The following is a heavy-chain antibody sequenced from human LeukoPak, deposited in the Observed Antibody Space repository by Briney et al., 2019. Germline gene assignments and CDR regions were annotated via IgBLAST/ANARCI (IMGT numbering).Heavy chain of an antibody. Sequence: SETLSLTCAVSGGSVSGYYWTWVRQPLGKGLEWIWEISHTGGANYNPSLKSRVTIGLDTSKKQLSLKLESVTAADTAVYYCAREDYGTGSYYRGDAFDIWGHGTMVTVSS. CDR1: GGSVSGYY. CDR2: ISHTGGA. D-gene: IGHD3-10*01. V-gene: IGHV4-34*01. J-gene: IGHJ3*02. CDR3: AREDYGTGSYYRGDAFDI.